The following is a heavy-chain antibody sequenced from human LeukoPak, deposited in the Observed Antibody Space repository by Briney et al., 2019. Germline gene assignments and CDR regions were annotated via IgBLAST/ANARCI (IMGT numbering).Heavy chain of an antibody. Sequence: GASVKVSCKASGYTFTGYYMHWVRQAPGQGLEWMGWINPNSGGTNYAQKFQGRVTMTRDTSISTAYMELSRLRSDDTAVYYCARVNPIAWLVPAAIYPDYWGQGTLVTVSS. CDR3: ARVNPIAWLVPAAIYPDY. CDR1: GYTFTGYY. CDR2: INPNSGGT. V-gene: IGHV1-2*02. D-gene: IGHD2-2*02. J-gene: IGHJ4*02.